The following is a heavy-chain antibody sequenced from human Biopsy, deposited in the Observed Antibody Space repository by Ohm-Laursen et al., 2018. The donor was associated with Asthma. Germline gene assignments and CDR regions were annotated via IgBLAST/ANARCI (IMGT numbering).Heavy chain of an antibody. CDR3: ARNLPGYTYGPFED. CDR2: IYYSGET. V-gene: IGHV4-31*01. D-gene: IGHD5-18*01. Sequence: SYTLSLTCTVSGASITTSPSYWSWLRLLPGKGLEWIGCIYYSGETFFNPSLKNPLFMSLDSSKNQFSLKMTSVTVADTAVYFCARNLPGYTYGPFEDWGQGTLVTVSS. J-gene: IGHJ4*02. CDR1: GASITTSPSY.